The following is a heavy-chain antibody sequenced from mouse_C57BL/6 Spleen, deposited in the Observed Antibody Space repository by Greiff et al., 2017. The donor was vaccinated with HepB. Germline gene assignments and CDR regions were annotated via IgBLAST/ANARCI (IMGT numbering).Heavy chain of an antibody. Sequence: QVQLKQSGAELVKPGASVKMSCKASGYTFTSYWITWVKQRPGQGLEWIGDIYPGSGSTNYNEKFKSKATLTVDTSSSTAYMQLSSLTSEDSAVYYCATYDGYYSFAYWGQGTLVTVSA. D-gene: IGHD2-3*01. CDR3: ATYDGYYSFAY. CDR1: GYTFTSYW. V-gene: IGHV1-55*01. J-gene: IGHJ3*01. CDR2: IYPGSGST.